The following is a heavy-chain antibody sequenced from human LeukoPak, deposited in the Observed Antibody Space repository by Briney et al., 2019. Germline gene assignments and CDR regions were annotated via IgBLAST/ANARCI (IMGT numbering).Heavy chain of an antibody. V-gene: IGHV1-69*04. Sequence: GASVKVSCKASVGTFSSYAISCVRQAPGQGLEWMGRMLPILGIAKYAQKFQGRVTITVDKSTSTAYMELSSLRSEDTAVYYCARELYIVVVPAAKRGKLYYFDYWGQGTLVTVSS. J-gene: IGHJ4*02. CDR1: VGTFSSYA. CDR3: ARELYIVVVPAAKRGKLYYFDY. CDR2: MLPILGIA. D-gene: IGHD2-2*01.